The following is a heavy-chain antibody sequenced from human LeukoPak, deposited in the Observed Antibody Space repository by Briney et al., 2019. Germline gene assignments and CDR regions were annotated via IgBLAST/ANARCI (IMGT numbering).Heavy chain of an antibody. CDR1: GYTFTSYG. V-gene: IGHV1-18*01. Sequence: ASVKVSCKASGYTFTSYGISWVRRAPGQGLEWMGWISAYNDNTNYAQKLQGRVTMTTDTSTSTAYMELRSLRSDDTAVYYCARDLVVVVAAKGKPMDVWGQGTTVTVSS. CDR2: ISAYNDNT. CDR3: ARDLVVVVAAKGKPMDV. D-gene: IGHD2-15*01. J-gene: IGHJ6*02.